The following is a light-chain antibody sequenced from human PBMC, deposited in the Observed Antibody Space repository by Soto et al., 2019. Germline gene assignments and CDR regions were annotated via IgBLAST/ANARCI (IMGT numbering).Light chain of an antibody. V-gene: IGLV3-1*01. CDR3: QAWDSTNVV. CDR1: NLGDKY. J-gene: IGLJ2*01. CDR2: QDT. Sequence: SYELTQPPSVSVSPGQTASITCSGENLGDKYVCWYQQKPGQSPVLVIFQDTKRPSGIPERFSGSNSGNTASLTISGTQSMDEAAYFCQAWDSTNVVLGGGTKVTVL.